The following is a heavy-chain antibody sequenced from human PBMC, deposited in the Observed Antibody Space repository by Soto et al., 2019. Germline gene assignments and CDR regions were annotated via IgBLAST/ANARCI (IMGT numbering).Heavy chain of an antibody. D-gene: IGHD1-1*01. CDR1: GGSISSYY. CDR3: AKCGAAAGTT. Sequence: QVHLQESGPGLVKPSETLSLTCSVSGGSISSYYWSWSRQPPGKGLEWIGYVFYTGITKYNPSFTSRATISGDTSRNQFSLNLMSVTAADTAVYYCAKCGAAAGTTWGQGIRVNVSS. V-gene: IGHV4-59*01. J-gene: IGHJ4*02. CDR2: VFYTGIT.